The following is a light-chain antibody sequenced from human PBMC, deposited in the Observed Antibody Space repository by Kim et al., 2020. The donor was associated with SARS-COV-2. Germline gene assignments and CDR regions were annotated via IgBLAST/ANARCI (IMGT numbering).Light chain of an antibody. CDR3: QVWDSSSDHHVV. J-gene: IGLJ2*01. CDR2: YDS. Sequence: PRKTDRITWWGTNIVSKVVRWYQEKPGKAAVLVIYYDSDRPSGIPERFPGSNAGNTANLTISRVEAGDEADYYCQVWDSSSDHHVVFGGGTQLTVL. V-gene: IGLV3-21*04. CDR1: NIVSKV.